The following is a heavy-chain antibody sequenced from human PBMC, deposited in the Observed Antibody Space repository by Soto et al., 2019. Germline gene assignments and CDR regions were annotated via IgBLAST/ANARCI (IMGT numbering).Heavy chain of an antibody. CDR2: IYSSGST. V-gene: IGHV4-4*07. Sequence: SETLSLTCSVSGGSISSYYWSWIRQPAGKGLEWIGRIYSSGSTKYNPSLKSRVIMSVDTSKNQFSLKLYSVTAADTAVYYCARTLEAAGTENGFDPWGQGTRVTVSS. J-gene: IGHJ5*02. CDR1: GGSISSYY. D-gene: IGHD6-13*01. CDR3: ARTLEAAGTENGFDP.